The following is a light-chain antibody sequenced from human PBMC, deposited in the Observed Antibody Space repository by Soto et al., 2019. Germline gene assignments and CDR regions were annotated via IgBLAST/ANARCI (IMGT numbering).Light chain of an antibody. V-gene: IGLV2-14*01. CDR3: STYTTSSPWV. Sequence: QSVLTQPASVSGSPGQSITISCTGSSGDIGAYNFVSWYQQHPDKVPKVIIYDANNRPSGVSNRFSGSKSGNTASLTISGLQAEDEADYYCSTYTTSSPWVFGTGTKVTVL. CDR2: DAN. CDR1: SGDIGAYNF. J-gene: IGLJ1*01.